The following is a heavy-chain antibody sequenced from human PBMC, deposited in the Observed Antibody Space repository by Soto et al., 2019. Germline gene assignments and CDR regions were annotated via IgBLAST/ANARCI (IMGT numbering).Heavy chain of an antibody. CDR2: ISWNSGNI. V-gene: IGHV3-9*01. J-gene: IGHJ4*02. CDR1: GFTFDDYV. Sequence: EVQLVESGGGLVQPGRSLRLSCVASGFTFDDYVMHWVRQVPGKGLEWVSGISWNSGNIDYADSVKGRFTISRDNAMNSLYLQMNSLRPEDTALYYCARGLSAVPSYLDDWCQGNLVTVSS. CDR3: ARGLSAVPSYLDD. D-gene: IGHD3-16*01.